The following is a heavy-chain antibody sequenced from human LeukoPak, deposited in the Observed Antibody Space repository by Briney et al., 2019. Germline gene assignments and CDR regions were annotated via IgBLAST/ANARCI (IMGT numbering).Heavy chain of an antibody. J-gene: IGHJ4*02. V-gene: IGHV3-11*03. Sequence: GGSLRLSCAASGFTFRDYYMSWIRQAPGKGLEWVSYVSISSSYTNYADSVKGRFTISRDNAKNSLYLQMNSLSAEDTAVYYCARSYGGYVFDYWGRGTLVSVSS. CDR2: VSISSSYT. CDR1: GFTFRDYY. CDR3: ARSYGGYVFDY. D-gene: IGHD5-12*01.